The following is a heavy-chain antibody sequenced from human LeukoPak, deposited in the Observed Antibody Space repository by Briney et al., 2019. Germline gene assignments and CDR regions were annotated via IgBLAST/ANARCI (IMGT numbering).Heavy chain of an antibody. CDR1: GFTFSTFA. Sequence: GGSLRLSCAASGFTFSTFAMIWVRQSPGKGLDWVSAMNGNGGYTYYADSVKGRFTISRDNSKNTLYLQMNSLRAEDTAVYYCAGQSITIFGVALDYWGQGTLVTVSS. CDR3: AGQSITIFGVALDY. D-gene: IGHD3-3*01. J-gene: IGHJ4*02. CDR2: MNGNGGYT. V-gene: IGHV3-23*01.